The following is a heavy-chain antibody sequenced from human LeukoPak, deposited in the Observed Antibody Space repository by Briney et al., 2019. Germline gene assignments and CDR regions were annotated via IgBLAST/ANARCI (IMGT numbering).Heavy chain of an antibody. CDR2: IYTSGST. CDR3: AREGGYSYGNAPLHFDY. D-gene: IGHD5-18*01. J-gene: IGHJ4*02. CDR1: GGSISSYY. Sequence: SETLSLTCSVSGGSISSYYWSWIRQPAGKGLEWIGRIYTSGSTNYNPSLKSRVTMSVDTSKNQFSLKLSSVTAADTAVYYCAREGGYSYGNAPLHFDYWGQGTLVTVSS. V-gene: IGHV4-4*07.